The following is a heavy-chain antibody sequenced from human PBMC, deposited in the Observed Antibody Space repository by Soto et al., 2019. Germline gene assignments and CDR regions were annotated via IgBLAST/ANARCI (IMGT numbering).Heavy chain of an antibody. CDR2: ISSDGTTT. CDR1: GFTVSNYW. CDR3: ARDHCTTASCYTVWFDP. J-gene: IGHJ5*02. Sequence: PGGSLRLSCAASGFTVSNYWVHWVRQAPGKGLVWVSRISSDGTTTNYADSVKGRFTVSRDNAENTLYLQMNSLRAEDTAVYYCARDHCTTASCYTVWFDPWGQGSLVTVSS. D-gene: IGHD2-2*02. V-gene: IGHV3-74*01.